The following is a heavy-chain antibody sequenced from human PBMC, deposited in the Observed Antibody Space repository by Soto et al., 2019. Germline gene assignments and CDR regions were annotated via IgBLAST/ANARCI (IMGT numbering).Heavy chain of an antibody. CDR2: IYSSEST. V-gene: IGHV4-39*01. CDR1: GGSISSGGYY. Sequence: SQTLSLTCTVSGGSISSGGYYWSWIRQHPGKGLEWIGYIYSSESTYYNPSLLSRVTISVDTSKNEFSLRLSSVTAADTAVYYCARLNGYCVSTNCHGYYGMDVWGQGTTVTVSS. J-gene: IGHJ6*02. CDR3: ARLNGYCVSTNCHGYYGMDV. D-gene: IGHD2-2*03.